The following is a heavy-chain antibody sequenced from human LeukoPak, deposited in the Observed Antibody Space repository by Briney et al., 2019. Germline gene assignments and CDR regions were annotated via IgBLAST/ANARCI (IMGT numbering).Heavy chain of an antibody. J-gene: IGHJ6*02. CDR1: GFTFNNYA. CDR2: ISGSGGTT. V-gene: IGHV3-23*01. D-gene: IGHD1-14*01. CDR3: AKVSGGGLYYGGMDV. Sequence: GGSLRLSCAASGFTFNNYAMNWVRQAPGKGLEWVSVISGSGGTTYYADSVKGRFTISRDSSKNTLYLQMNSLRAEDTAVYYCAKVSGGGLYYGGMDVWGQGTTVTVSS.